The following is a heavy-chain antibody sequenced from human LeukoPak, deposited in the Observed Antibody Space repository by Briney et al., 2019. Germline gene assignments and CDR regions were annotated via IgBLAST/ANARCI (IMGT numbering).Heavy chain of an antibody. V-gene: IGHV3-53*01. CDR1: GFTVSSNY. Sequence: PGGSLRLSCAASGFTVSSNYMSWVRQAPGKGLEWVSVIYSGGSTYYADSVKGRFTISRDNSKNTLYLQMNSLRAEDTAVYYCSVEYSSPPPSDYWGQGTLVTVSS. CDR2: IYSGGST. J-gene: IGHJ4*02. D-gene: IGHD6-6*01. CDR3: SVEYSSPPPSDY.